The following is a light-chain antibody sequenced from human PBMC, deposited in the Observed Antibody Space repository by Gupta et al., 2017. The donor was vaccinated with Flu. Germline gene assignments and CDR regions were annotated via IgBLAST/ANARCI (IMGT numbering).Light chain of an antibody. CDR1: QSVSSSY. J-gene: IGKJ2*01. V-gene: IGKV3-20*01. Sequence: EIVLTQSPGTLSLSLGERATLSCRASQSVSSSYLAWYRQKPGQAPRLLIYSASSRATGIPDRFSGSGSGTDFTLTISRLEPEDFAVYYCQQYHTSPYIFGQGTKLEIK. CDR2: SAS. CDR3: QQYHTSPYI.